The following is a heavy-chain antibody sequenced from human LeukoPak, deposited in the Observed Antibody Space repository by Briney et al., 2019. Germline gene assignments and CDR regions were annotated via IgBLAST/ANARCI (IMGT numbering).Heavy chain of an antibody. CDR1: GGSISSGSYC. D-gene: IGHD6-19*01. V-gene: IGHV4-61*02. J-gene: IGHJ4*02. CDR2: IYTSGST. CDR3: ARGYSSGWDYYFDY. Sequence: SETLSLTCTVSGGSISSGSYCWSWIRQPAGKGLEWIGRIYTSGSTNYNPSLKSRVTISVDTSKNQFSLKLSSVTAADTAVYYCARGYSSGWDYYFDYWGQGTLVTVSS.